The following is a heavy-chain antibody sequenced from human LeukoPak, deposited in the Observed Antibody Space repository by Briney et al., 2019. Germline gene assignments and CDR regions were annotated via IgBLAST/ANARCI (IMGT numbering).Heavy chain of an antibody. D-gene: IGHD3-10*01. J-gene: IGHJ5*02. CDR1: GGSISSGSYY. CDR2: INYSGST. V-gene: IGHV4-61*01. Sequence: SQTLSLTCTVSGGSISSGSYYWSWIRQPPGKGLEWIGYINYSGSTNYNPSLKSRVTISVDTSKNQFSLKLSSVTAADTAVYYCAREAGSYGSGAFDPWGQGTLVTVSS. CDR3: AREAGSYGSGAFDP.